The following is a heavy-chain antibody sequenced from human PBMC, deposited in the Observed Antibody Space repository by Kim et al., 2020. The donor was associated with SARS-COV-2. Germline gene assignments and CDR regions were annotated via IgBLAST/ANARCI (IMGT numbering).Heavy chain of an antibody. Sequence: GGSLRLSCAASGFTFNTYAMHWVRQAPGKGLEWVAVISYDGSNKYYADSVKGRFTLSRDNSKNTLFLQMNSLRPEDTAVYFCARAHGNGWHMGATTDYWGQGTLVTVSS. CDR2: ISYDGSNK. CDR3: ARAHGNGWHMGATTDY. V-gene: IGHV3-30*04. CDR1: GFTFNTYA. D-gene: IGHD6-19*01. J-gene: IGHJ4*02.